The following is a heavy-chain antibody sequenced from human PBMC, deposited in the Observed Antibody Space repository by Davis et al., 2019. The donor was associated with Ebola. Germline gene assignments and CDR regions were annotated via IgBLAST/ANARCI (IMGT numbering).Heavy chain of an antibody. V-gene: IGHV3-30*03. CDR3: ARDYDFWSGPQPDY. Sequence: GESLKISCAASGFTFSNHGMHWVRQAPGKGLEWVAVISNDGRKKHYADFVKGRFAISRDNAKNSLYLQMNSLRAEDTAVYYCARDYDFWSGPQPDYWGQGTLVTVSS. J-gene: IGHJ4*02. CDR2: ISNDGRKK. D-gene: IGHD3-3*01. CDR1: GFTFSNHG.